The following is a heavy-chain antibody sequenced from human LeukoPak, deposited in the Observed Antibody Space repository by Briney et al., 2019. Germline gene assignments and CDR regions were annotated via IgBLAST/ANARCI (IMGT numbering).Heavy chain of an antibody. D-gene: IGHD3-10*01. CDR3: ARDVYSYGQFDP. Sequence: AFVKVSCKASGYTFTDYYIHWVRQAPGQGLEHMGWINPKNGGTHYPQRFQGRVTMTRDTSISTAYMDLSSLTSDDTAVYYCARDVYSYGQFDPWGQGTLVTVSS. CDR1: GYTFTDYY. J-gene: IGHJ5*02. V-gene: IGHV1-2*02. CDR2: INPKNGGT.